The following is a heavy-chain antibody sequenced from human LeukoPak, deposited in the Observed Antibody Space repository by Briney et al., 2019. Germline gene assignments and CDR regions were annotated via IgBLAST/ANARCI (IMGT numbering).Heavy chain of an antibody. V-gene: IGHV1-2*06. Sequence: ASVKVSCKASGYTFTSYYMHWVRQAPGQGLEWMGLINPTGGSTGYAQKFQGRVTMTRDTSISTAYMELSRLRSDDTAVYYCARDFYYYDSRGYFDYWGQGTLVTVSS. J-gene: IGHJ4*02. CDR2: INPTGGST. CDR1: GYTFTSYY. D-gene: IGHD3-22*01. CDR3: ARDFYYYDSRGYFDY.